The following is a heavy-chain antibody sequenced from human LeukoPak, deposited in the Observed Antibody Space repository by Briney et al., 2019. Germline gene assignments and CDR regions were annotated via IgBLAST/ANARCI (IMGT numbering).Heavy chain of an antibody. D-gene: IGHD1-26*01. Sequence: GGSLRLSCAASGFTLSSHWIGWVRQAPGKGLEWVANIKQDGSETYYVGSVKGRFTISRDNAKRSLYLQMNSLRAEDTAVYYCARDGELGSPADAFDIWGQGTMVTVSS. CDR1: GFTLSSHW. CDR3: ARDGELGSPADAFDI. CDR2: IKQDGSET. V-gene: IGHV3-7*01. J-gene: IGHJ3*02.